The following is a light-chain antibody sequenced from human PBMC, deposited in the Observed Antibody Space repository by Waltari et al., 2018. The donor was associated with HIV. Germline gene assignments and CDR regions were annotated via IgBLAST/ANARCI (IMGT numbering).Light chain of an antibody. Sequence: QSVLTQPPSASGTPGQTVTISCSGSSADIGSNTVNWYKQLPGTAPKLLIYNTYQRPSGVPDRVSASQSGTSASLAISGLQSEDEADYYCAAWDDNLNGYVFGTGTKVTVL. CDR3: AAWDDNLNGYV. CDR2: NTY. J-gene: IGLJ1*01. CDR1: SADIGSNT. V-gene: IGLV1-44*01.